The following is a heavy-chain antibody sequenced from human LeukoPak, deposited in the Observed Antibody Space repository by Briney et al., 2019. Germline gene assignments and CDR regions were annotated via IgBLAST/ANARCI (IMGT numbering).Heavy chain of an antibody. Sequence: GGSLRLSCAASGFTFSGFSMSWVRQSPTKGLEWVANIKQDGSEKYYVDSVKGRFTISRDNAKNSLYLQMNSLRAEDTAVYYCARATTYLDYWGQGTLVTVSS. V-gene: IGHV3-7*03. CDR2: IKQDGSEK. CDR3: ARATTYLDY. D-gene: IGHD1-26*01. J-gene: IGHJ4*02. CDR1: GFTFSGFS.